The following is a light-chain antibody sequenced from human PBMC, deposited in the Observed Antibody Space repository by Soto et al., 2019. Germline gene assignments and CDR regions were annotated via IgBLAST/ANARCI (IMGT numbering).Light chain of an antibody. J-gene: IGLJ2*01. CDR1: SSNIGNNA. Sequence: SVLTQPPSVSEAPRQRVTISCSGSSSNIGNNAVNWYQQLPGKAPKLLIYYDDLLPSGVSDRFSGSKSGTSASLAISGLQSEDEADYYCAAWDDSLNVVFGGGTQLTVL. CDR2: YDD. V-gene: IGLV1-36*01. CDR3: AAWDDSLNVV.